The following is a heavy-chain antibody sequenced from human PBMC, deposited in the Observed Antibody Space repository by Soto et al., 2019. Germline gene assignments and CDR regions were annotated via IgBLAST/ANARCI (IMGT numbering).Heavy chain of an antibody. D-gene: IGHD1-1*01. CDR3: AREPVGTYYFDY. CDR2: IFYTGST. J-gene: IGHJ4*02. Sequence: SETLSLTCTVSGGPFSRGGYYWSWIRQHPGKGLECIGYIFYTGSTYYRSKWYNDYAVSVRSRITINPDTSKNQFSLQLNSVTPEDTGVYYCAREPVGTYYFDYWGQGTLVTVSS. V-gene: IGHV4-31*03. CDR1: GGPFSRGGYY.